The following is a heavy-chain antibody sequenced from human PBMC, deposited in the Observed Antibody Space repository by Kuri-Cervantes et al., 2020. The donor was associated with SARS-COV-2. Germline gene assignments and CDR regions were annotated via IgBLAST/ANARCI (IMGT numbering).Heavy chain of an antibody. CDR2: TYYRSKWYN. CDR1: GDSVSSNSAA. CDR3: ARDPTVAVHWYFDL. V-gene: IGHV6-1*01. Sequence: LRLSCAISGDSVSSNSAAWNWIRQSPSRGLEWLGRTYYRSKWYNDYAVSVKSRITINPDTSKNQFSLQLNSVTPEDTAVYYCARDPTVAVHWYFDLWVRGTLVTVSS. J-gene: IGHJ2*01. D-gene: IGHD6-19*01.